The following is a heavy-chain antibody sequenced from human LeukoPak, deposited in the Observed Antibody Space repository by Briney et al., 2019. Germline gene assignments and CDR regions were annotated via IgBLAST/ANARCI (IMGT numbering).Heavy chain of an antibody. CDR3: ARAAAGYSYGYVFDY. J-gene: IGHJ4*02. D-gene: IGHD5-18*01. CDR1: GGSISSSSYY. Sequence: SETLSLTCTVSGGSISSSSYYWGWIRQPPGKGLEWIGSIYYSGSTYYNPSLKSRVTISVDTSKNQFSLKLSSVTAADTAVYYCARAAAGYSYGYVFDYWGQGTLVTVSS. CDR2: IYYSGST. V-gene: IGHV4-39*07.